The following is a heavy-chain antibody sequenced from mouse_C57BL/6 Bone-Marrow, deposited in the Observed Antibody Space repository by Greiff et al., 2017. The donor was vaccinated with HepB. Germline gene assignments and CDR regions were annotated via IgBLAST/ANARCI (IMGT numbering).Heavy chain of an antibody. D-gene: IGHD2-1*01. V-gene: IGHV5-6*01. Sequence: EVQLVESGGDLVKPGGSLKLSCAASGFTFSSYGMSWVRQTPDKRLEWVATISSGGSYTYYPDSVKGRFTISRDNAKNTLYLQMSSLKSEDTAMYYRARHDPYGNSWFAYWGQGTLVTVSA. CDR1: GFTFSSYG. CDR2: ISSGGSYT. J-gene: IGHJ3*01. CDR3: ARHDPYGNSWFAY.